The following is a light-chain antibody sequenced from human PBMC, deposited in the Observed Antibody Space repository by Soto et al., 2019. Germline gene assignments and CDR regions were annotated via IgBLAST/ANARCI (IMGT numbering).Light chain of an antibody. Sequence: QSALTQPASVSGSPGQSITISCTGTSSDVGGYNYVSWYQQHPGKAPKLMIYDVSNRPSGVANRFSGSKSGNTASLSISGLQAEDEDDYSCRSYTSSSTLLYVFGTGTKLTVL. V-gene: IGLV2-14*01. CDR2: DVS. CDR3: RSYTSSSTLLYV. J-gene: IGLJ1*01. CDR1: SSDVGGYNY.